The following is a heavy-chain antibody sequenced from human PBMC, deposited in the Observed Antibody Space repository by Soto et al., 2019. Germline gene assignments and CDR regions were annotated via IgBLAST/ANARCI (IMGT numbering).Heavy chain of an antibody. CDR1: GGTFSSYA. J-gene: IGHJ6*02. D-gene: IGHD5-12*01. CDR3: ARKRGSSGYGPFAGMDV. CDR2: IIPIFGTA. Sequence: ASVKVACKASGGTFSSYAISWVRQAPGQGLEWMGGIIPIFGTANYAQKFQGRVTITADKSTSTAYMELSSLRSEYTAVYYCARKRGSSGYGPFAGMDVCGQVTTVTV. V-gene: IGHV1-69*06.